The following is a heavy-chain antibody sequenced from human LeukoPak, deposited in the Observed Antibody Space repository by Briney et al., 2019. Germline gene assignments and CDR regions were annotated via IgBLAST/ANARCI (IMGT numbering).Heavy chain of an antibody. CDR1: GGSISSGSNY. Sequence: PSETLSLTCSVSGGSISSGSNYWSWIRQPPGKGLEWIGYIYYSGSTNYNPSLKSRVTISVDTSKNQFSLKLSSVTAADTAVYYCARAFSTYDKTKPYDYWGQGTLVTVSS. V-gene: IGHV4-61*01. CDR3: ARAFSTYDKTKPYDY. D-gene: IGHD3-22*01. J-gene: IGHJ4*02. CDR2: IYYSGST.